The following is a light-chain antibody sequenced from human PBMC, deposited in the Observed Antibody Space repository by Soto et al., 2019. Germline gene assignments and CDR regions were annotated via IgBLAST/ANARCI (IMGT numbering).Light chain of an antibody. CDR1: QSVSSRY. J-gene: IGKJ2*01. CDR2: GAS. CDR3: QQYGSSPPFT. V-gene: IGKV3-20*01. Sequence: EIVLTQSPGTLSLSPGERATLSCRASQSVSSRYLVWYQQKPGQAPRLLIYGASNRATGIPDRFSGSGSGTDFTLTISRLEPEDFAVYFCQQYGSSPPFTFGQGTKVEIK.